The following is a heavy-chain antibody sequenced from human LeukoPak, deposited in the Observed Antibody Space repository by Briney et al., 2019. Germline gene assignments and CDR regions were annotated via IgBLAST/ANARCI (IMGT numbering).Heavy chain of an antibody. CDR1: GGTFSSYA. CDR2: IIPIFGTA. J-gene: IGHJ5*02. CDR3: ARAINPEGGDPFDP. Sequence: GASVKVSCKASGGTFSSYAISWVRQAPGQGLEWMGGIIPIFGTANYAQKFQGRVTITADESTSTAYMELSSLRSEDTAVYYCARAINPEGGDPFDPWGQGTLVTVSS. V-gene: IGHV1-69*13. D-gene: IGHD2-21*02.